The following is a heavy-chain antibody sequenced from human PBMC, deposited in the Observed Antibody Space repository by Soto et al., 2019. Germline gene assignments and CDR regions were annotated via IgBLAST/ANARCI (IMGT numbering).Heavy chain of an antibody. CDR2: IIPILGMA. D-gene: IGHD3-22*01. V-gene: IGHV1-69*02. CDR3: ARALASGYYDSSGFVAFDI. CDR1: GGTFSSYT. J-gene: IGHJ3*02. Sequence: ASVKVSCKASGGTFSSYTISWVRQAPGQGLEWMGRIIPILGMANYAQKFQGRVTVTADKSTSTAYMELSSLRSEDTAVYYCARALASGYYDSSGFVAFDIWGQGTMVTVSS.